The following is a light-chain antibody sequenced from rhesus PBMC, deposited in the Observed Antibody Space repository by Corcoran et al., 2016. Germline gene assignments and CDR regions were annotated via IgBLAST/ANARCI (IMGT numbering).Light chain of an antibody. CDR2: AAS. Sequence: DIQMTQSPSALSASVGDRVTISCRASQNIYSDLAWYQQKPGKAPKLLIYAASSLQTGIPSRFSGSGSGTVFTLTISRLQPEDSAPYYCQRYFDNPPLTFGGGTKVELK. J-gene: IGKJ4*01. V-gene: IGKV1-25*02. CDR3: QRYFDNPPLT. CDR1: QNIYSD.